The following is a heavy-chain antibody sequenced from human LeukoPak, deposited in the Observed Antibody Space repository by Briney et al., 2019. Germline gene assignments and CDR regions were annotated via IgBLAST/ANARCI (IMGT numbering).Heavy chain of an antibody. Sequence: GGSLRLSCAVSGITLSNYGMSWVRQAPGKGREWVAGISDSGGSTNYADSVKGRFTISRDNPKNTLYLQMNSLRAEDTAVYFCAKRGVVIRAVILVGFHKEAYYFDYWGQGALVTVSS. D-gene: IGHD3-10*01. CDR2: ISDSGGST. CDR3: AKRGVVIRAVILVGFHKEAYYFDY. V-gene: IGHV3-23*01. CDR1: GITLSNYG. J-gene: IGHJ4*02.